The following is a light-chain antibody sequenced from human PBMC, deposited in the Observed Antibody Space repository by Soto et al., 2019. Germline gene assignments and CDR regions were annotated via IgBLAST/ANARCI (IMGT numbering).Light chain of an antibody. J-gene: IGKJ4*01. CDR3: QQYNTYPLT. Sequence: IPMTQGLSSLAASIGDRVTITCRASQTISNWLAWYQQKPGKAPKVLIYDASTLDGGVPSRFSGRRSGTDFTLTISSLQPSDFATYYCQQYNTYPLTFGGRTIVDI. CDR1: QTISNW. CDR2: DAS. V-gene: IGKV1-5*01.